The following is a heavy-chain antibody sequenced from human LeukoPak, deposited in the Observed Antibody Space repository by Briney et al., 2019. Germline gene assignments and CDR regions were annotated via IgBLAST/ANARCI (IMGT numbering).Heavy chain of an antibody. D-gene: IGHD6-19*01. Sequence: SVEVSCKASGGTFSSYAISWVRQAPGQGLEWMGRIIPIFGTANYAQKFQGRVTITTDESTSTAYMELSSLRSEDTAVYYCASRIAVAGTEPVGYYYMDVWGKGTTVTVSS. CDR3: ASRIAVAGTEPVGYYYMDV. V-gene: IGHV1-69*05. CDR2: IIPIFGTA. J-gene: IGHJ6*03. CDR1: GGTFSSYA.